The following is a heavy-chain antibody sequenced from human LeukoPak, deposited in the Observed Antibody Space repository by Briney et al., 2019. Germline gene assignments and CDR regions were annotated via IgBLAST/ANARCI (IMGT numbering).Heavy chain of an antibody. D-gene: IGHD5-18*01. CDR2: ISGSGGST. CDR1: GFTFSSYA. Sequence: GGSLRLSCAVSGFTFSSYAMSWVRQAPGKGLEWVSAISGSGGSTYYADSVKGRFTISRDNSKNTLYLQMNSLRAEDTAVYYCAKDAWVTGAPYYFDYWGQGTLVTVSS. CDR3: AKDAWVTGAPYYFDY. J-gene: IGHJ4*02. V-gene: IGHV3-23*01.